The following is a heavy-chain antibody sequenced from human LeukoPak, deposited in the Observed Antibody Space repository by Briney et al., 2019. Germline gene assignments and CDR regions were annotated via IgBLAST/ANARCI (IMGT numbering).Heavy chain of an antibody. D-gene: IGHD4-11*01. CDR2: IIPIFGTA. CDR3: ARDPPGGYSNYEGCFDY. J-gene: IGHJ4*02. CDR1: GGTFSSYA. V-gene: IGHV1-69*13. Sequence: ASVKVSCKASGGTFSSYAISWVRQAPGQGLEWMGGIIPIFGTANYAQKFQGRVTITADESTSTAYMELSSLRSEDTAVYYCARDPPGGYSNYEGCFDYWGQGTLVTVSS.